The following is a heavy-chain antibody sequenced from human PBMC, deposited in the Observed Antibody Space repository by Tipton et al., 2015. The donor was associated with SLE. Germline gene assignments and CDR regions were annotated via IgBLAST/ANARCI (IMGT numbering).Heavy chain of an antibody. CDR1: GGSISSGGYS. D-gene: IGHD3-9*01. CDR2: IYHSGST. V-gene: IGHV4-30-2*01. Sequence: TLSLTCAVSGGSISSGGYSWSWIRLPPGKGLEWIGYIYHSGSTYYNPSLKSRVTISVDRSKNQFSLKLSSVTAADTAVYYCARDNLTGPNRAFDIWGQGTMVTVSS. J-gene: IGHJ3*02. CDR3: ARDNLTGPNRAFDI.